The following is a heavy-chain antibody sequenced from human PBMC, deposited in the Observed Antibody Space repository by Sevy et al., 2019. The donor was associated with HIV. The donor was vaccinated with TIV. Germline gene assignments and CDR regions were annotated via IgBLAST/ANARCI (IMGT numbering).Heavy chain of an antibody. CDR1: GFTFSNYG. D-gene: IGHD3-22*01. V-gene: IGHV3-33*01. CDR3: ARGGDFNDRSAKRDFDY. Sequence: GGSLRLSCAASGFTFSNYGMHWVRQAPGKGLEWVAVIWNDGSNKYYADSVKGRFTNSRDNSENTLYLQMNSLRVEDTAVYFCARGGDFNDRSAKRDFDYWGQRTLLTVSS. J-gene: IGHJ4*02. CDR2: IWNDGSNK.